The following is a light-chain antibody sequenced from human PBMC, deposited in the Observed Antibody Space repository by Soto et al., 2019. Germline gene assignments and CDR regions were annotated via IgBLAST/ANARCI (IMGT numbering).Light chain of an antibody. Sequence: QSALTQPASVSGSPGQSIAISCTGTSSDVGAYNHVSWYQQHPGKAPKLMIYDVNSRPSGVSDRFSGSKSGNTASLTISGIQAEDEADYYCSSYATSSVVFGVGTKLTFL. CDR1: SSDVGAYNH. J-gene: IGLJ2*01. V-gene: IGLV2-14*03. CDR3: SSYATSSVV. CDR2: DVN.